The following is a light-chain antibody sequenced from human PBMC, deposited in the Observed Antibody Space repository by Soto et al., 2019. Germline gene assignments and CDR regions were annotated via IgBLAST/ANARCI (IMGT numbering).Light chain of an antibody. Sequence: EIVLTQSPATLSLSPGERATLSCRASQSVGSYLGWYQHKPGQAPRLLTYDASNRAPGIPARFSGSGSGTDFTLTISSLEPEDFAVYYCQQRSNWPRGTFGQGTKVDIK. CDR2: DAS. J-gene: IGKJ2*01. CDR1: QSVGSY. CDR3: QQRSNWPRGT. V-gene: IGKV3-11*01.